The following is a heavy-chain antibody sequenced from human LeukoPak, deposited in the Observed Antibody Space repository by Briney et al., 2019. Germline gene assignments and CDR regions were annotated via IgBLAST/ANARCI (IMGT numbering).Heavy chain of an antibody. V-gene: IGHV4-30-2*01. CDR1: GGSFSSGGYY. J-gene: IGHJ3*02. CDR2: IYHSGST. D-gene: IGHD3-3*01. Sequence: SETLSLTCTVSGGSFSSGGYYWSWIRQPPGKGLEWIGYIYHSGSTYYNPSLKSRVTISVDRSKNQFSLKLSSVTAADTAVYYCASHDFWSGNAFDIWGQGTMVTVSS. CDR3: ASHDFWSGNAFDI.